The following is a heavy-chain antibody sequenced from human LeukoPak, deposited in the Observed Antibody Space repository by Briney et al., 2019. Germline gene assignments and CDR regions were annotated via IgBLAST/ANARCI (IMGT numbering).Heavy chain of an antibody. CDR1: GFAFDEHG. V-gene: IGHV3-20*04. Sequence: GGSLRLSCTASGFAFDEHGMSWFRQVPGKGLEFVSGINWSGGSTGYADPLRGRFTISRDNAKNSLYLQMDSLRAEDTALYYCARAPITSPFYFDYWGQGTLVTVSS. J-gene: IGHJ4*02. CDR3: ARAPITSPFYFDY. D-gene: IGHD2-2*01. CDR2: INWSGGST.